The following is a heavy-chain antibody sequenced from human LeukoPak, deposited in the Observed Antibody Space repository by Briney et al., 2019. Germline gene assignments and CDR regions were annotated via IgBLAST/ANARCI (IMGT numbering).Heavy chain of an antibody. CDR2: ISSSSSYI. CDR3: AREMGYCSGGSYYFYYYYYYMDV. CDR1: GFTFSSYS. D-gene: IGHD2-15*01. V-gene: IGHV3-21*01. Sequence: GGSLRLSCAASGFTFSSYSMNWVRQAPGKGLEWVSSISSSSSYIYYADSVKGRFTISRDNAKNSLYLQMNSLRAEDTAVYYCAREMGYCSGGSYYFYYYYYYMDVWGKGTTVTVSS. J-gene: IGHJ6*03.